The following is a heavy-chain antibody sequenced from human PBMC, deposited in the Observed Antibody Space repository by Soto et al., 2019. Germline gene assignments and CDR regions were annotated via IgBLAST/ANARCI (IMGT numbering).Heavy chain of an antibody. CDR1: GYTFSKYA. CDR3: ARTYCSSARCYSDY. Sequence: ASVKVSCKASGYTFSKYAISCVRQAPGQGLEWMGWISVYNGNTKSAEKFQGRVTMTTDTPTSTAYMELRSLRSDDTAVYYCARTYCSSARCYSDYWGQGTLVTVSS. D-gene: IGHD2-2*01. V-gene: IGHV1-18*01. J-gene: IGHJ4*02. CDR2: ISVYNGNT.